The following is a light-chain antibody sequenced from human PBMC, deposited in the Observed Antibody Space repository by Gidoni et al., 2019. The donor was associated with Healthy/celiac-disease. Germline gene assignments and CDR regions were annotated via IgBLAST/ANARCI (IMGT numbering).Light chain of an antibody. J-gene: IGKJ1*01. CDR2: KAS. CDR1: QSISSW. Sequence: DIQMTQSPSTLSASVGDRVTITCRASQSISSWLAWYQQKPGKAPKLLIYKASSLESGVPSRFRGSGSGTEFTLTISSLQPDEFATYYCQQYNSYSWTFGQGTKVEIK. CDR3: QQYNSYSWT. V-gene: IGKV1-5*03.